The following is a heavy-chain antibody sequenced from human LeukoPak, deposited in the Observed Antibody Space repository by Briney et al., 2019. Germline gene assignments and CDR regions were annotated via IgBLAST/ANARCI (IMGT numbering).Heavy chain of an antibody. V-gene: IGHV3-23*01. D-gene: IGHD4-23*01. J-gene: IGHJ4*02. CDR1: GFTFSDYG. Sequence: GGSLRLSCAASGFTFSDYGMSWVRQAPGKGLEWVSTIGGRGGSTYYADSVKGRFTISRDNSKNTLYLQMNSLRAEDTAVYYCATGMYGGTWYYFDYWGQGTLVTVSS. CDR2: IGGRGGST. CDR3: ATGMYGGTWYYFDY.